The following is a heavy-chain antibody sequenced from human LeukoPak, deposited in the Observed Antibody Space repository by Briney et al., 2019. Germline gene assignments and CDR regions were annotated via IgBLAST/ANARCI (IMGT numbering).Heavy chain of an antibody. Sequence: GGSLRLSCAASGFTFSSYSMNWVRQAPGKGLEWVSSISGSSSYIFYADSVKGRFTISRDNAKDSLYLQMNSLRAEDTAVYYCAREPYSGGSYGMDVWGQGTTVTVSS. D-gene: IGHD6-19*01. J-gene: IGHJ6*02. V-gene: IGHV3-21*01. CDR2: ISGSSSYI. CDR1: GFTFSSYS. CDR3: AREPYSGGSYGMDV.